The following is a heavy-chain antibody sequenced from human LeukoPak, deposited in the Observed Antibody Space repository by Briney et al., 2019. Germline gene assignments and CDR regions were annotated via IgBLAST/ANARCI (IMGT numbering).Heavy chain of an antibody. Sequence: QPGGSLRLSCAASGFTFRNHGMSWVRQAPGKGLEWVATINEDASQKYYVDSVKGRFTISGDNAKNSLFLQVSSLRADDTAVYYCVPTTAGRGEGPSLGYWGQGTLVTVSS. J-gene: IGHJ4*02. CDR3: VPTTAGRGEGPSLGY. V-gene: IGHV3-7*05. D-gene: IGHD4-11*01. CDR2: INEDASQK. CDR1: GFTFRNHG.